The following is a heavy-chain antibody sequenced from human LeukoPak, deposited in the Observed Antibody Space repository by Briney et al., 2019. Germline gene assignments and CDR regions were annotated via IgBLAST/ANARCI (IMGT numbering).Heavy chain of an antibody. CDR1: GYTFTSYY. CDR3: AKDGFGELLFPDY. Sequence: SCKASGYTFTSYYMHWVRQAPGKGLEWVAVISYDGSNKYYADSVKGRFTISSDNSKNTLYLQMNSLRAEDTAVYYCAKDGFGELLFPDYWGQGTLVTVSS. J-gene: IGHJ4*02. CDR2: ISYDGSNK. D-gene: IGHD3-10*01. V-gene: IGHV3-30*18.